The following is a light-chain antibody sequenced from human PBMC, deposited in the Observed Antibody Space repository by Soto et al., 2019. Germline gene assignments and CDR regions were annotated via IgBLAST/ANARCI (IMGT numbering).Light chain of an antibody. Sequence: EIVLTQSPGTLSLSPGERATLSCRASQSVSSSYLAWYQQKPGQAPRLLIYGASSRATGIPDRFSGSGSGTDCTLTISRLEPEDFAVYYCQQYGSSPWTFGQGTKV. J-gene: IGKJ1*01. CDR1: QSVSSSY. CDR2: GAS. V-gene: IGKV3-20*01. CDR3: QQYGSSPWT.